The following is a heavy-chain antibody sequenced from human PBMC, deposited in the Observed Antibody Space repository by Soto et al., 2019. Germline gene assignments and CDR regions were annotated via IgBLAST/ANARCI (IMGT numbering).Heavy chain of an antibody. V-gene: IGHV3-66*01. CDR1: GFTVSSNY. CDR2: IYSGGST. Sequence: PGGSLRLSCAASGFTVSSNYMSWVRQAPGKGLEWVSVIYSGGSTYYADSVKGRFTISRDNSKNTLYLQMNSLRAEDTAVYYCAIDREHHYPGIVARDAFDIWGQGTMVTVSS. J-gene: IGHJ3*02. D-gene: IGHD1-26*01. CDR3: AIDREHHYPGIVARDAFDI.